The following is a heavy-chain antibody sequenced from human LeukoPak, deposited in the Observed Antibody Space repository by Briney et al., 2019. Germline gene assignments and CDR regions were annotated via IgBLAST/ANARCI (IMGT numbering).Heavy chain of an antibody. J-gene: IGHJ6*04. Sequence: GSSVKVSCKASGGTFSNYAISWVRQAPGQGLEWMGGIIPIFGTANYAQKFQGRVTITADKSTSTAYMELSSLRSEDTAVYYCASGPGLGYCSSTSCYNYYGMDVWGKGTTVTVSS. V-gene: IGHV1-69*06. CDR3: ASGPGLGYCSSTSCYNYYGMDV. CDR1: GGTFSNYA. D-gene: IGHD2-2*02. CDR2: IIPIFGTA.